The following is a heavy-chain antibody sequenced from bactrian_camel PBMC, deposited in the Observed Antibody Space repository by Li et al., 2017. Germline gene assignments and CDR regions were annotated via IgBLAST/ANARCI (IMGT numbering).Heavy chain of an antibody. J-gene: IGHJ4*01. Sequence: HVQLVESGGGSVQAGGSLTLSCTASESTYRSICMAWFRQAPGKEREWVAAIHIGGGSTYYSDSVKGRFTVSRDNAKNTLVLQMNSLKPGDTGMYYCAAVRTFGYGFTCPHLRDYDIWGQGTQVTVS. CDR3: AAVRTFGYGFTCPHLRDYDI. CDR1: ESTYRSIC. CDR2: IHIGGGST. D-gene: IGHD4*01. V-gene: IGHV3S1*01.